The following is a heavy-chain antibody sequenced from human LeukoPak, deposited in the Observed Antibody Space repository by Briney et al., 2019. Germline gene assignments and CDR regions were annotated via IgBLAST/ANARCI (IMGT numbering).Heavy chain of an antibody. CDR2: ISSSSSYI. J-gene: IGHJ6*03. V-gene: IGHV3-21*01. CDR1: GFTFSSYS. Sequence: GGSLRLSCAASGFTFSSYSMNWVRQAPGKGLEWVSSISSSSSYIYYADSVKGRFTISRDNAKNSLYLQMNSLRAEDTAVYYCAREVAAVAGTILYYYYYYMDVWGKGTTVTISS. D-gene: IGHD6-19*01. CDR3: AREVAAVAGTILYYYYYYMDV.